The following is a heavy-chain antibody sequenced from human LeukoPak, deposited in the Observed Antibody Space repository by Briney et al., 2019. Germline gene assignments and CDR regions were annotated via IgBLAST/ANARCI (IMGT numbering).Heavy chain of an antibody. Sequence: GESLKISCKGSGYSFKSYWIGWVRQMPGKGLEWMGIIYPCDSETRYSPSFQGQVTISVDKSISTAYLQWSSLKASDTAMYYCARRSGYNYYFDYWGQGTLVTVSS. CDR2: IYPCDSET. CDR3: ARRSGYNYYFDY. V-gene: IGHV5-51*01. J-gene: IGHJ4*02. D-gene: IGHD5-24*01. CDR1: GYSFKSYW.